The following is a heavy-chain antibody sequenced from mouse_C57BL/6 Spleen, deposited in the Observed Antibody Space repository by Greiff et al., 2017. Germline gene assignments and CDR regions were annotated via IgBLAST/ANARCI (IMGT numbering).Heavy chain of an antibody. CDR3: ARSWGITTVVAKGAMDY. CDR1: GYSFTDYN. J-gene: IGHJ4*01. D-gene: IGHD1-1*01. CDR2: INPNYGTT. Sequence: VQLQQSGPELVKPGASVKISCKASGYSFTDYNMNWVKQSNGKSLEWIGVINPNYGTTSYNQKFKGKATLTVDQSSSTAYMQLNSLTSEDSAVYYCARSWGITTVVAKGAMDYWGQGTSVTVSS. V-gene: IGHV1-39*01.